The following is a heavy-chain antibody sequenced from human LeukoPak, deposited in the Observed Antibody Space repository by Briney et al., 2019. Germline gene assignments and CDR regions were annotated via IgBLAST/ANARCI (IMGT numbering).Heavy chain of an antibody. Sequence: GGSLRLSCAASGFTFSTYGMHWVRQAPGKGLEWVAVISYDGSNEYYADSVKGRFTISRDNSKNTLYLQMSSLRAEDTAVYYCAKEFNRGLPDYWGQGTLVTVAS. J-gene: IGHJ4*02. V-gene: IGHV3-30*18. D-gene: IGHD2-21*01. CDR2: ISYDGSNE. CDR3: AKEFNRGLPDY. CDR1: GFTFSTYG.